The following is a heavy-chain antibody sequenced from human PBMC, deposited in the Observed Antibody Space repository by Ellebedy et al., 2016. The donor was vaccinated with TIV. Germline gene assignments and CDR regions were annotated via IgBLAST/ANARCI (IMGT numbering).Heavy chain of an antibody. V-gene: IGHV4-39*07. CDR1: GGSISNSDYY. J-gene: IGHJ5*02. CDR2: IYYSGSA. Sequence: MPGGSLRLSCTVSGGSISNSDYYWNWIRQPPGKGLEWIGSIYYSGSAYYNPSIKSRVTVSVDTSKNQFSLNLSSVTAADTAVYYCARDPALPRGRFDTWGQGTLVTVSS. CDR3: ARDPALPRGRFDT.